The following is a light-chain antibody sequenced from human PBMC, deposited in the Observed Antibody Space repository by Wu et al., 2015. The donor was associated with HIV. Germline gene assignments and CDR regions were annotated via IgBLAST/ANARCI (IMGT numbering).Light chain of an antibody. CDR3: QHELT. V-gene: IGKV1-33*01. CDR1: QDISSY. J-gene: IGKJ4*01. Sequence: DIQVTQSPSSLSASVGDRVTITCQASQDISSYLNWYQQKPGKAPKLLIYVASNLETGVPSRFSGSGSGTDFTFTISSLQPEDIATYYCQHELTFGGGTKMEIK. CDR2: VAS.